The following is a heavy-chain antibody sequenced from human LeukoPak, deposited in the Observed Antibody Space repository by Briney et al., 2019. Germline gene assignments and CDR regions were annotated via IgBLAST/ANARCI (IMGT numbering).Heavy chain of an antibody. CDR1: GFTFSSYT. J-gene: IGHJ6*04. V-gene: IGHV3-21*01. Sequence: GGSLRLSCAASGFTFSSYTMNWVRQAPVKGLEWVSSISSSSGYIYYADSLKGRFTISRDNAKNSLYLQMNSLRAEDTAVYFCARAPLVFRSGYLGMDVWGKGTTVTVSS. CDR3: ARAPLVFRSGYLGMDV. D-gene: IGHD3-3*01. CDR2: ISSSSGYI.